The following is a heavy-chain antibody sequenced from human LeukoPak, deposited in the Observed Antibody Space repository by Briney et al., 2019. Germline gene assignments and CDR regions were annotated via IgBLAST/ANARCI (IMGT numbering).Heavy chain of an antibody. CDR3: TTSYVWGSYRAFDY. V-gene: IGHV3-15*01. CDR2: IKSKTDGGTT. CDR1: GFTFSNAW. J-gene: IGHJ4*02. Sequence: GGSLRLSWAASGFTFSNAWMSWVRQAPGKGLEWVGRIKSKTDGGTTDYAATVKGRFTISRDDSKNTLYLQMNSLKTEDTAVYYCTTSYVWGSYRAFDYWGQGTLVTVSS. D-gene: IGHD3-16*02.